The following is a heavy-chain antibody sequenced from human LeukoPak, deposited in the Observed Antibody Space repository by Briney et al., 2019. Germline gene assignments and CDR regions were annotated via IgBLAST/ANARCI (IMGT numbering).Heavy chain of an antibody. Sequence: GGSLRLSCAASGFTFSSYGMHWVRQAPGKGLEWVAFIRYDGSDKYYADSVKGRFTISRDNSKNTLYLQMNSLRAEDTAVYYCAKVPQERCSSTSCYTPFDYWGQGTLVTVSS. CDR2: IRYDGSDK. V-gene: IGHV3-30*02. CDR1: GFTFSSYG. CDR3: AKVPQERCSSTSCYTPFDY. J-gene: IGHJ4*02. D-gene: IGHD2-2*02.